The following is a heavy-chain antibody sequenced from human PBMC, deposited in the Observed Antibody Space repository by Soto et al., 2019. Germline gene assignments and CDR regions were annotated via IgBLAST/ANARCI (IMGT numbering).Heavy chain of an antibody. CDR2: INASNGNT. Sequence: ASVKVSCKASGYTFNSYGIHWVRQAPGQRLEWTGWINASNGNTTYSEKFQGRVTITRDTSASTAYLELSSLRSEDTAVYYCARDPDDSSAYYHHYYYGMDVWGQGTTVTVSS. V-gene: IGHV1-3*01. D-gene: IGHD3-22*01. CDR3: ARDPDDSSAYYHHYYYGMDV. J-gene: IGHJ6*02. CDR1: GYTFNSYG.